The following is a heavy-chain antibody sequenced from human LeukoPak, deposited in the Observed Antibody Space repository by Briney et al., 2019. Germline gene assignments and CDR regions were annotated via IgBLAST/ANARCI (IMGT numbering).Heavy chain of an antibody. D-gene: IGHD3-3*01. Sequence: GGSLRLSCAASGFTFSSYSMNWVRQAPGKGLEWVSSISSSSYIYYADSVKGRFTISRDNAKNSLYLQMNSLRAEDTAVYYCARAYGVVMNDYWGQGTLVTVSS. CDR3: ARAYGVVMNDY. V-gene: IGHV3-21*01. J-gene: IGHJ4*02. CDR1: GFTFSSYS. CDR2: ISSSSYI.